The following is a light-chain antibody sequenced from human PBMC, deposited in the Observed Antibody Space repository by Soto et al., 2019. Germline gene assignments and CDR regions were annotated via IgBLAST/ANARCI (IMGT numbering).Light chain of an antibody. J-gene: IGKJ1*01. V-gene: IGKV1-5*03. Sequence: DIQMTQSPSTLSGSVGDRVTITCRASQTISSWLAWYQQKPGKAPKLLIYKASTLKSGVPSRFSGSGSGTEFTLTISSLQPDDFATYYCQHYNSYSEAVGQGTMVDSK. CDR2: KAS. CDR1: QTISSW. CDR3: QHYNSYSEA.